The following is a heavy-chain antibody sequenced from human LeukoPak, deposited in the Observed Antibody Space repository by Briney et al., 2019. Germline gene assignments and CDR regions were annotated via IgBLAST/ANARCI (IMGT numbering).Heavy chain of an antibody. V-gene: IGHV3-30*04. CDR2: IDYDGSNK. CDR1: VFTFSSHV. J-gene: IGHJ3*02. D-gene: IGHD1-1*01. Sequence: QPGGSLRLSCAASVFTFSSHVMPWVRQAPGKGLEWVAGIDYDGSNKYYADSVKGRLTISRDNSENTVHLQVNSLRVEDTAVYYCAREDSTPGASAFDIWGQGTMVTVSS. CDR3: AREDSTPGASAFDI.